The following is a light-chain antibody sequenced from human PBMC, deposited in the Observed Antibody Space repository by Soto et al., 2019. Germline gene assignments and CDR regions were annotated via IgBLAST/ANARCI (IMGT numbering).Light chain of an antibody. V-gene: IGLV2-14*01. Sequence: QSVLTQPASVSGSPGQSITISCTGTSSDVGAYNYVSWYQQHPGKAPKLMIYEVSNRPLGVSNRFSGSKSGNTASLTISGLQAEDEGDYYCSSYTSGSTWVFGGGTKVTVL. CDR3: SSYTSGSTWV. J-gene: IGLJ3*02. CDR1: SSDVGAYNY. CDR2: EVS.